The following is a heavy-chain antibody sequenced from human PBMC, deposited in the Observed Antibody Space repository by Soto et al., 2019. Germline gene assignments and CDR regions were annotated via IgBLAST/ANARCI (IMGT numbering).Heavy chain of an antibody. Sequence: QVQLVQSGAEVKKPGASVKVSCKASEYTFTSYYMHWVRQAPGQGLEWMGIINPSGGSTSYAQKFQGRVTMTRDTSTSTVYMELSSLRSEDTAVYYCARVSQYCSGGSCYIDPWGQGTLVTVSS. CDR1: EYTFTSYY. CDR2: INPSGGST. CDR3: ARVSQYCSGGSCYIDP. V-gene: IGHV1-46*01. D-gene: IGHD2-15*01. J-gene: IGHJ5*02.